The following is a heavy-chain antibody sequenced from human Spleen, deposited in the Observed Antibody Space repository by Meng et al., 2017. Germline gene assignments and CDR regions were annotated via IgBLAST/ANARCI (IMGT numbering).Heavy chain of an antibody. V-gene: IGHV1-2*02. CDR3: ASGDPDY. CDR1: GYTYSGGW. Sequence: QGQLVLSGPSVTQPGASMEASYTVSGYTYSGGWMHWLPEKPGQGIAWMGWINPNSGGTTYTKKFTGRVTTTSDQSISTPSMELSTVRSEDKGVYYCASGDPDYWGQGTLVTVSS. CDR2: INPNSGGT. D-gene: IGHD3-10*01. J-gene: IGHJ4*02.